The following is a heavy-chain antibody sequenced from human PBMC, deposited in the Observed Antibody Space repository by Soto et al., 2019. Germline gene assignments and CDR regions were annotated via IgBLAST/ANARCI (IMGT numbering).Heavy chain of an antibody. CDR3: ARWGTTGGLDV. V-gene: IGHV3-30*19. Sequence: QVQLVESGGGVVQPGTSLRVSCVGSGFTFRSYVIHWVRQAPGKGLEWVALTSYDGSNKYYGDSVRGRFTISRDNSRNTVDLQMDSLRVEDTALYYCARWGTTGGLDVWSQGTLVSVSS. D-gene: IGHD3-16*01. CDR2: TSYDGSNK. J-gene: IGHJ1*01. CDR1: GFTFRSYV.